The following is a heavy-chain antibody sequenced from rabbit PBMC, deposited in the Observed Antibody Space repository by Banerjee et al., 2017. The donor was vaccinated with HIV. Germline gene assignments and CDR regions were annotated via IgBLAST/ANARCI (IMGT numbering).Heavy chain of an antibody. Sequence: EGSLTITCTASGFSFSNGYVMCWVRQAPGKGLEWIACINTISGDTVYATWAKGRFTISKASWTTVTLQMTSLTAADTASYFCARDGGYIGYSPLDLWGPGTLVTVS. CDR1: GFSFSNGYV. V-gene: IGHV1S45*01. CDR3: ARDGGYIGYSPLDL. CDR2: INTISGDT. D-gene: IGHD7-1*01. J-gene: IGHJ4*01.